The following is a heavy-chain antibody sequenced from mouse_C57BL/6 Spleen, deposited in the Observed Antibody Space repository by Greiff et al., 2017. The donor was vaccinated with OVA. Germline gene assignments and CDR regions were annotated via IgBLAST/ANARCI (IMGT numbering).Heavy chain of an antibody. CDR1: GYTFTDYY. CDR3: ARLGEDDYDGRFYAMDY. CDR2: INPNNGGT. V-gene: IGHV1-26*01. D-gene: IGHD2-4*01. J-gene: IGHJ4*01. Sequence: EVQLQQSGPELVKPGASVKISCKASGYTFTDYYMNWVKQSHGKSLEWIGDINPNNGGTSYNQKFKGKATLTVDKSSSTAYMELRSLTSEDSAVYYCARLGEDDYDGRFYAMDYWGQGTSVTVSS.